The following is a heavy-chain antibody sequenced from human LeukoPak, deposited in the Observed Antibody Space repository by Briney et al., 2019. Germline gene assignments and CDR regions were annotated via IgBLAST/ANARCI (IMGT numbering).Heavy chain of an antibody. CDR1: GFTFSSYG. J-gene: IGHJ5*02. Sequence: GGTLRLSCAASGFTFSSYGMSWVRQAPGKGLEWVSAISGSSGSTYYADSVKGRFTISRDNSKNTLYLQMNSLRAEDTAVYYCAKDIRRRILLWFGELFGGFDPWGQGTLVTVSS. CDR2: ISGSSGST. D-gene: IGHD3-10*01. V-gene: IGHV3-23*01. CDR3: AKDIRRRILLWFGELFGGFDP.